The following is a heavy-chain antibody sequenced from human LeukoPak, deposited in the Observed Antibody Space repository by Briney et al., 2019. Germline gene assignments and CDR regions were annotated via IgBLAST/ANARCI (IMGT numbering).Heavy chain of an antibody. V-gene: IGHV4-61*02. J-gene: IGHJ5*02. D-gene: IGHD1-1*01. CDR1: GGSISSGSYY. CDR3: ARDNWNDPNWFDP. Sequence: SETLSLTCTVSGGSISSGSYYWSWLRQPAEKGLEWIGRIYTSGSTNYNPSLKSRVTISVDTSKNQFSLKLSSVTAADTAVYYCARDNWNDPNWFDPWGQGTLVTVSS. CDR2: IYTSGST.